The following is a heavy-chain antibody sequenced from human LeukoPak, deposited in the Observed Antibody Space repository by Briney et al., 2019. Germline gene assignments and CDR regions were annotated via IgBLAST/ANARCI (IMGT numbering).Heavy chain of an antibody. CDR1: GFTFSNYW. CDR3: AKPITVSGANDGFDI. Sequence: GGSLRLSCAASGFTFSNYWMNWVRQAPGKWLEWVANIKQDGNEKYYVDSVKGRFTISRDNAKNSLYLQMNSLRVEDTAVYYCAKPITVSGANDGFDIWGQGTMLTVSS. D-gene: IGHD3-3*01. V-gene: IGHV3-7*01. CDR2: IKQDGNEK. J-gene: IGHJ3*02.